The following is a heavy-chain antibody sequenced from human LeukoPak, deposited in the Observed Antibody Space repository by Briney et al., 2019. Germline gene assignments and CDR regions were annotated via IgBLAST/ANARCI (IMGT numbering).Heavy chain of an antibody. J-gene: IGHJ6*03. CDR1: GGSFSGYY. Sequence: SETLSLTCAVYGGSFSGYYWSWIRQPPGKGLEWIGEINHIGSTNYNPSLKSRVTISVDTSKNQFSLKLSSVTAADTAVYYCAGVMAATTYYYYYYYMDVWGKGTTVTVSS. CDR2: INHIGST. CDR3: AGVMAATTYYYYYYYMDV. V-gene: IGHV4-34*01. D-gene: IGHD5-24*01.